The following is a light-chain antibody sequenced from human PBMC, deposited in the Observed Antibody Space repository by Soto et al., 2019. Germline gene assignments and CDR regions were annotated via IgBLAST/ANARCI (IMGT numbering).Light chain of an antibody. Sequence: EIVLTQSPGTLSLSPGERVTLSCRASQSVSSAYLAWYQQKRGQAPRLLIYAASTLQSGVPSRFSGSGSGTDFTLTISSLQPEDVATYYCRKYNSAPFTFGQGTRLEIK. CDR2: AAS. V-gene: IGKV3-20*01. CDR1: QSVSSAY. CDR3: RKYNSAPFT. J-gene: IGKJ5*01.